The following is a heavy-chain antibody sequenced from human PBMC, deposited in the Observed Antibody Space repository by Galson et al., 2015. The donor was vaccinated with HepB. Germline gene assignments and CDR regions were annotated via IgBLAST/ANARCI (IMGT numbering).Heavy chain of an antibody. CDR2: ISAYNGNT. Sequence: SVKVSCKASGYTFTSYGISWVRQAPGQGLEWMGWISAYNGNTNYAQKLQGRVTMTTDTSTSTAYMELRSLRSDDTAVYYCARGQAVAGHKNAFDIWGQGTMVTVSS. CDR1: GYTFTSYG. V-gene: IGHV1-18*04. J-gene: IGHJ3*02. D-gene: IGHD6-19*01. CDR3: ARGQAVAGHKNAFDI.